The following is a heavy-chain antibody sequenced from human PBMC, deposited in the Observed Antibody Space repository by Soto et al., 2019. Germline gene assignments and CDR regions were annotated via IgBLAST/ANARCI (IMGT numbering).Heavy chain of an antibody. Sequence: PSETLSLTCTVSGDSISSPDYYWSWIRQAPGKGLELIGYVYYRGSIYYTPSFESRVSISVDTSKNQFSLRLTSVTAADSAMYFCARVTFTPNWFDSWGQGILVTSP. J-gene: IGHJ5*01. V-gene: IGHV4-30-4*01. CDR3: ARVTFTPNWFDS. CDR2: VYYRGSI. D-gene: IGHD3-3*02. CDR1: GDSISSPDYY.